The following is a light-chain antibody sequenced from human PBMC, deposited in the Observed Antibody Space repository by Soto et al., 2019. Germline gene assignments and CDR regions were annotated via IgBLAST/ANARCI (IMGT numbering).Light chain of an antibody. Sequence: PGERATLSCRASQSVFSSLAWYQQKPGQAPRLLIYDASTRATAIPARFRGSGSGTDFTLTISSLEPEDFAVYYCQQYGSSRTFGQGTKVEIK. V-gene: IGKV3-11*01. CDR2: DAS. J-gene: IGKJ1*01. CDR1: QSVFSS. CDR3: QQYGSSRT.